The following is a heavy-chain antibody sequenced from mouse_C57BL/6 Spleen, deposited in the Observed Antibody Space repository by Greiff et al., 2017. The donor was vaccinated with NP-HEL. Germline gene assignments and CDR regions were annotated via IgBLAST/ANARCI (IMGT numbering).Heavy chain of an antibody. CDR3: ATNYYGSRVFAY. V-gene: IGHV1-50*01. Sequence: VQLQQSGAELVKPGASVKLSCKASGYTFTSYWMQWVKQRPGQGLEWIGEIDPSDSYTNYNQKFKGKATLTVDTSSSTAYMQLSSLTSEDSAVYYCATNYYGSRVFAYWGQGTLVTVSA. D-gene: IGHD1-1*01. CDR1: GYTFTSYW. CDR2: IDPSDSYT. J-gene: IGHJ3*01.